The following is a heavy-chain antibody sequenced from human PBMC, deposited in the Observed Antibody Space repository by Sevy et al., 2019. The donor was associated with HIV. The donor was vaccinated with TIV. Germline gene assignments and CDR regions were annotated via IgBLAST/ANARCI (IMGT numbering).Heavy chain of an antibody. J-gene: IGHJ6*02. CDR1: GYTFTSYG. CDR2: ISAYNGNT. V-gene: IGHV1-18*01. D-gene: IGHD6-13*01. Sequence: ASVKVSCKASGYTFTSYGISWVRQAPGQGLEWMGWISAYNGNTNYAQKLQGRVTMTTDTSTSTAYMELRSLRSDDTAVYYCARDVAANYYYYYGMDVWGQWTTVTVSS. CDR3: ARDVAANYYYYYGMDV.